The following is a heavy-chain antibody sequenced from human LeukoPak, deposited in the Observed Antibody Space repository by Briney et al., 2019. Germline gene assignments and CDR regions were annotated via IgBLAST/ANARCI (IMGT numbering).Heavy chain of an antibody. CDR2: ISGSGGST. V-gene: IGHV3-23*01. CDR3: AKDQAGANPPFDY. Sequence: PGGSLRLSCAASGLIFSNCWMTWVRQAPGKGLEWVSAISGSGGSTYYADSVKGRFTIPRDNSKNTLYLQMNSLRAEDTAVYYCAKDQAGANPPFDYWGQGTLVTVSS. J-gene: IGHJ4*02. D-gene: IGHD1-26*01. CDR1: GLIFSNCW.